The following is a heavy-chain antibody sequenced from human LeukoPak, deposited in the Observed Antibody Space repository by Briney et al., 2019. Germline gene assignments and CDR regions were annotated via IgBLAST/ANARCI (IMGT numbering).Heavy chain of an antibody. CDR3: ARPVVRGVMPGKGLDP. V-gene: IGHV3-33*01. Sequence: GRSLRLSCAASGFPFSSFGMHWVRQAPGKGLEWVALISYDGNTKYYADSVKGRFTISRDNSVNTLYLQMNSLRGDDTALYFCARPVVRGVMPGKGLDPWGQGTPVTVSS. D-gene: IGHD3-10*01. CDR2: ISYDGNTK. J-gene: IGHJ5*02. CDR1: GFPFSSFG.